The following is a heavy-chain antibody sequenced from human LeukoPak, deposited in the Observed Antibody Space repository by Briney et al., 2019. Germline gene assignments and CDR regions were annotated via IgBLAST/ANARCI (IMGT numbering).Heavy chain of an antibody. CDR2: VHLSGAT. CDR1: GGSITTTNW. CDR3: TRESGAFSPFGF. J-gene: IGHJ4*02. Sequence: SSETLSLTCAVSGGSITTTNWWSWVRQPPGKGLEWIGEVHLSGATNYNLSLESRVSMSIDKSKNHLSLEVTPVTAADTAIYYCTRESGAFSPFGFWGQGTLVTVSS. D-gene: IGHD1-26*01. V-gene: IGHV4-4*02.